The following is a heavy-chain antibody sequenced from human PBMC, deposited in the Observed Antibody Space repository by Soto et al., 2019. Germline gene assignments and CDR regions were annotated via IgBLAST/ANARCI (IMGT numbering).Heavy chain of an antibody. Sequence: GGSLRLSCAASGFTFSSYGMHWVRQAPGKGLEWVAVIWYDGSNKYYADSVKGRFTISRDNSKNTLYLQMNSLRAEDTAVYYCARGYYGSGTYWPLDWFDPWGQGTLVTVSS. CDR1: GFTFSSYG. J-gene: IGHJ5*02. CDR3: ARGYYGSGTYWPLDWFDP. D-gene: IGHD3-10*01. CDR2: IWYDGSNK. V-gene: IGHV3-33*01.